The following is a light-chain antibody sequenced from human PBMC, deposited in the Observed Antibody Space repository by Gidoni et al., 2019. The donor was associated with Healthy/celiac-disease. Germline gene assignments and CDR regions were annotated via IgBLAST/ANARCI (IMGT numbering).Light chain of an antibody. J-gene: IGLJ2*01. V-gene: IGLV3-1*01. CDR2: QDS. CDR3: QAWDSSTVV. Sequence: SYELTQPPSVSVSPGQTASITCSGDKLGDKYACWYQQKPGQSPVLVISQDSKRPSGIPERFSGSNPGNTATLTISGTQAMDEADYYCQAWDSSTVVFGGGTKLTVL. CDR1: KLGDKY.